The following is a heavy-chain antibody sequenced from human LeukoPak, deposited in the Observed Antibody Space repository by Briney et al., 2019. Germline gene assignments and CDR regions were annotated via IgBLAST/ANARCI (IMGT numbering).Heavy chain of an antibody. CDR1: GFTFGIYG. CDR2: ISYDGSNK. D-gene: IGHD3-10*01. Sequence: GGSLRLSCEASGFTFGIYGMHWVRQAPGKGLEWVAVISYDGSNKYYADSVKGRFTISRDNSKNTLYLQMNSLRTEDAAVYYCAKSRQVLLWFGEPPNDNWGQGTLVTVSS. V-gene: IGHV3-30*18. J-gene: IGHJ4*02. CDR3: AKSRQVLLWFGEPPNDN.